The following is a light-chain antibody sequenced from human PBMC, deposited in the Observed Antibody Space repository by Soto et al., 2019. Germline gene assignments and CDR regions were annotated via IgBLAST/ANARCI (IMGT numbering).Light chain of an antibody. CDR2: GVS. Sequence: DIQMTQSPSSLSASVGDTVSITCRASQTITNYLKWYQHKAGKTPKLLISGVSRLQSGVPSRFSGSGSWTDFTLTITGLQPEDFATDYCQQSYTSPLLSFGGGTEV. J-gene: IGKJ4*01. CDR1: QTITNY. CDR3: QQSYTSPLLS. V-gene: IGKV1-39*01.